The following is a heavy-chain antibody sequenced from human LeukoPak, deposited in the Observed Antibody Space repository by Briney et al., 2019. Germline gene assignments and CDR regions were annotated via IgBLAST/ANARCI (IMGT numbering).Heavy chain of an antibody. J-gene: IGHJ6*03. D-gene: IGHD1-1*01. CDR2: IYDSGTT. V-gene: IGHV4-59*01. CDR3: ARVSWFPGTSYYYMDV. Sequence: PSETLSLTCTVSGGSISSYYWSWIRQPPGKGLEGFGYIYDSGTTNYNPSLKSRVTISVDTSKNQFSLKLSSVTAADTAVYFCARVSWFPGTSYYYMDVWGKGTTVTVSS. CDR1: GGSISSYY.